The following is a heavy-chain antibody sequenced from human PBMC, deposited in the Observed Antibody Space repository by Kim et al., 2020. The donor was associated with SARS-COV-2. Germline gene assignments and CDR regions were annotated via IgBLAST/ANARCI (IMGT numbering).Heavy chain of an antibody. J-gene: IGHJ1*01. CDR1: GYTFTSYY. CDR3: ARDGNYYDSSAYSKYFQH. Sequence: ASVKVSCKASGYTFTSYYMHWVRQAPGQGLKWMGLINPSGGSTNYAQKFHGRVTMTSDTSTSTVYLELSSLRSEDTAAYYCARDGNYYDSSAYSKYFQHWGQGTLVTVSS. V-gene: IGHV1-46*01. CDR2: INPSGGST. D-gene: IGHD3-22*01.